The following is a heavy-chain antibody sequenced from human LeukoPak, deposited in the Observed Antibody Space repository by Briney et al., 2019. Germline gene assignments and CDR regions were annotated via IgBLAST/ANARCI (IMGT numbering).Heavy chain of an antibody. Sequence: GESLKIFCKGSGYSFTSYWIGWVRQMPGKGLEWMGIIYPGDSDTRYSPSFQGQVTISADESISTAYLQWSSLKASDTAMYYCARRGSGSYLPRLNDPFDYWGQGTLVTVSS. V-gene: IGHV5-51*01. CDR1: GYSFTSYW. J-gene: IGHJ4*02. CDR3: ARRGSGSYLPRLNDPFDY. D-gene: IGHD1-26*01. CDR2: IYPGDSDT.